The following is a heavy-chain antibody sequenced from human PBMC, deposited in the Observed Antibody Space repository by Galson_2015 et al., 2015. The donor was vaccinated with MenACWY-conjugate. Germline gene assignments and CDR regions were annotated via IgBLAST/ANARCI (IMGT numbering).Heavy chain of an antibody. J-gene: IGHJ6*02. D-gene: IGHD6-13*01. Sequence: SLRLSCAASGFTFSSYGMHWVRQAPGKGLEWVAVISYDGSNKYYADSVKGRFTISRDNSKNTLYLQINSLRAEDTAVYYCAKAIAAAGTYYYYGMDVWVQGTTFTVSS. CDR2: ISYDGSNK. CDR3: AKAIAAAGTYYYYGMDV. V-gene: IGHV3-30*18. CDR1: GFTFSSYG.